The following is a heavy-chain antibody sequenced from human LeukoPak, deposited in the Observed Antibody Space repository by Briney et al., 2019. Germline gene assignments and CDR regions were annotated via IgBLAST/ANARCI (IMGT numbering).Heavy chain of an antibody. CDR1: GFTFSSYW. CDR3: AELGITMIGGV. Sequence: GGSLRLSCAASGFTFSSYWMSWVRQAPGKGLEWVANIKQDGSEKDYVDSVKGRFTISRDNAKNSLYLQMNSLRAEDTAVYYCAELGITMIGGVWGKGTTVTISS. J-gene: IGHJ6*04. D-gene: IGHD3-10*02. CDR2: IKQDGSEK. V-gene: IGHV3-7*01.